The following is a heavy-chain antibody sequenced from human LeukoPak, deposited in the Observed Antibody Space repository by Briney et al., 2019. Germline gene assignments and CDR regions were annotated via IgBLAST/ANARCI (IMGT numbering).Heavy chain of an antibody. CDR2: IRSKAYGGTT. D-gene: IGHD5-12*01. V-gene: IGHV3-49*04. CDR1: GFTFGDYA. CDR3: TSSGSSLVSYGMNV. Sequence: GGSLRLSCTASGFTFGDYAMSWVRQAPGKGLEWVGFIRSKAYGGTTEYAASVKGRFTISRDDSKSIAYLQMNSLKTKETTEDYCTSSGSSLVSYGMNVWAKGTTATVS. J-gene: IGHJ6*04.